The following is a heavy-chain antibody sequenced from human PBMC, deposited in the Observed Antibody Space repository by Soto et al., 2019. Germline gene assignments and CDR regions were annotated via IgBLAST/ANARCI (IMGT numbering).Heavy chain of an antibody. CDR3: ARDLSSLLVWANDAFDI. J-gene: IGHJ3*02. V-gene: IGHV1-18*01. CDR1: GYTFTSYG. D-gene: IGHD7-27*01. CDR2: ISAYNGNT. Sequence: ASVKVSCKASGYTFTSYGISWVRQAPGQGLEWMGWISAYNGNTNYAQKLQGRVTMTTDTPTSTAYMELRSLRSDDTAVYYCARDLSSLLVWANDAFDIWGQGTMVTVSS.